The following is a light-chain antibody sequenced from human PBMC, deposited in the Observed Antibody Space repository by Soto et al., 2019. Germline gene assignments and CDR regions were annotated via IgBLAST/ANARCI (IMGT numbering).Light chain of an antibody. CDR2: DAS. CDR3: QQRCNWPIT. V-gene: IGKV3-11*01. CDR1: QSVSSY. Sequence: EIVLTQSPGTLSLSPGERATLSCRASQSVSSYLACYQQKPGQAPRLLIYDASNRATGIPARFGGSGSGTDFTLTISSLEPEDFAVYYSQQRCNWPITFGQGTRLEIK. J-gene: IGKJ5*01.